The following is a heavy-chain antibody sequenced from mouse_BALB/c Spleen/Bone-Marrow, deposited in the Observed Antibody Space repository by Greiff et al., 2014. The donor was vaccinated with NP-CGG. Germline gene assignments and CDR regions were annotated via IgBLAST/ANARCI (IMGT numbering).Heavy chain of an antibody. J-gene: IGHJ4*01. V-gene: IGHV5-6-4*01. CDR3: TRDLYDGYSYYAMDY. CDR1: GFTFSSYT. D-gene: IGHD2-3*01. Sequence: EVQLVESGGGLVKPGGSLKLSCAASGFTFSSYTMSWVRQTPEKRLEWVATISSGGSYTYYPDSVKGRFTISRDNAKNTLYLQMSSLKSEDTAKYYCTRDLYDGYSYYAMDYWGQGTSVTVSS. CDR2: ISSGGSYT.